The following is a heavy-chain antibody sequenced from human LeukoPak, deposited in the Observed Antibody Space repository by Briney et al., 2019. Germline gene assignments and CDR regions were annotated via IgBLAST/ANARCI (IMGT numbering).Heavy chain of an antibody. Sequence: AGGSLRLSCAASGFTFSSYGMHWVRQAPGKGLEWVAVISYDGSNKYYADSVKGRFTISRDNSKNTLYLQMNSLRAEDTAVYYCAKGVLGYCSSISCYIIDYWGQGTLVTVSS. J-gene: IGHJ4*02. CDR3: AKGVLGYCSSISCYIIDY. CDR1: GFTFSSYG. D-gene: IGHD2-2*02. CDR2: ISYDGSNK. V-gene: IGHV3-30*18.